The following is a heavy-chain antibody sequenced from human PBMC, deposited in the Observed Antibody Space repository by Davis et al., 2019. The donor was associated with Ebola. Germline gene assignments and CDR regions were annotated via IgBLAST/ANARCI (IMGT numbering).Heavy chain of an antibody. Sequence: ASVKVSCKASGYTFTDYYVHWVRQAPGQGLEWMGWINPNSGGTNYAQKFQGRVTMTRDTSISTAYMELSRLRSDDTAVYYCARESSTVTLDYWGQGTLVTVSS. CDR1: GYTFTDYY. V-gene: IGHV1-2*02. D-gene: IGHD4-11*01. CDR3: ARESSTVTLDY. J-gene: IGHJ4*02. CDR2: INPNSGGT.